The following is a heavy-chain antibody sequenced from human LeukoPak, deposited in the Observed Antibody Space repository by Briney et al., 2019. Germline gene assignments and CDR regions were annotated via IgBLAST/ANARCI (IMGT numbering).Heavy chain of an antibody. CDR3: ARVVPAAIRAQANFDY. CDR2: IYYSGST. CDR1: GGSISSYY. Sequence: PSETLSLTCTVSGGSISSYYWSWIRQPPGKGLEWIGYIYYSGSTNYNPSLKSRVTISVDTSKNQFSLKLSSVTAADTAVYYCARVVPAAIRAQANFDYWGQGTLVTVSS. D-gene: IGHD2-2*01. J-gene: IGHJ4*02. V-gene: IGHV4-59*12.